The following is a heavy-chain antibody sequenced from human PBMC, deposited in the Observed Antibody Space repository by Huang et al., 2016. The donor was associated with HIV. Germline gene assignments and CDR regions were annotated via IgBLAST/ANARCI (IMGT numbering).Heavy chain of an antibody. CDR1: GGSFSGYY. V-gene: IGHV4-34*01. D-gene: IGHD1-1*01. J-gene: IGHJ3*02. CDR3: ARERMMSWLDDHDAFDI. CDR2: INHSGST. Sequence: QVQLQQWGAGLLQPSETLSLTCAVYGGSFSGYYWSWNRQSPGKGLEWIGEINHSGSTNYNPSLKSRLTISVDTSKNQFSLKLSSVTAADTAVYYCARERMMSWLDDHDAFDIWGQGTMVTVSS.